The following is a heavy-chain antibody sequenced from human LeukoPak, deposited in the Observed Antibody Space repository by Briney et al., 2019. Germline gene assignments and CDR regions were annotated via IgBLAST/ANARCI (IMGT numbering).Heavy chain of an antibody. CDR2: ISGSGGST. CDR3: AKGLRCSSTSCLYNWFDP. J-gene: IGHJ5*02. V-gene: IGHV3-23*01. CDR1: GFTFSSYA. D-gene: IGHD2-2*01. Sequence: GGSLRLSCAASGFTFSSYAMSWVRQAPGKGLEWVSAISGSGGSTYYADSVKGRFTISRDNSKNTLYLQMNSLRAEDTAVYYCAKGLRCSSTSCLYNWFDPWGQGTLVTVSS.